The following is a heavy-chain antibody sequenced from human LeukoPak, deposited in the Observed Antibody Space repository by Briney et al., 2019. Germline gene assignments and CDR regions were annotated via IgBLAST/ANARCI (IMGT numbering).Heavy chain of an antibody. Sequence: ASVKVSCKASGYTFTGYYMHWVRQAPGQGLEWMGWINPNSGGTNYAQKLQGRVTMTRDTSISTAYMELSRLRSDDTAVYYCARRYMGALGGFDYWGQGTLVTVSS. CDR3: ARRYMGALGGFDY. CDR1: GYTFTGYY. CDR2: INPNSGGT. D-gene: IGHD1-26*01. J-gene: IGHJ4*02. V-gene: IGHV1-2*02.